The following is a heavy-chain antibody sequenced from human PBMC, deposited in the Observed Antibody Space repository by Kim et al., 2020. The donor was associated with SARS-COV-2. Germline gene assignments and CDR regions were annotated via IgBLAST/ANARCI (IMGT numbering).Heavy chain of an antibody. D-gene: IGHD2-2*01. CDR2: INHSGST. J-gene: IGHJ6*02. CDR3: ARGGCSSTSCYPKTYYYYYGMDV. Sequence: SETLSLTCAVYGGSFSGYYWSWIRQPPGKGLEWIGEINHSGSTNYNTSLKSRVTISVDTSKNQFSLKLSSVTAADTAVYYCARGGCSSTSCYPKTYYYYYGMDVWGQGTTVTVSS. CDR1: GGSFSGYY. V-gene: IGHV4-34*01.